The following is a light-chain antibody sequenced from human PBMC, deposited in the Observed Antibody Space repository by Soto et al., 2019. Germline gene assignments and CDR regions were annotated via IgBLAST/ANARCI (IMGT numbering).Light chain of an antibody. CDR2: DNN. V-gene: IGLV1-40*01. J-gene: IGLJ2*01. CDR3: QSYDSVLASVV. CDR1: SSNIGAGYD. Sequence: QSVLTQPPSVSGAPGQTITISCTGSSSNIGAGYDVHWYQQLPGTAPKLLIADNNNRPSGVPDRFSGSKSGTSASLAITGLQADDEAEYYCQSYDSVLASVVFGGGTKLTVL.